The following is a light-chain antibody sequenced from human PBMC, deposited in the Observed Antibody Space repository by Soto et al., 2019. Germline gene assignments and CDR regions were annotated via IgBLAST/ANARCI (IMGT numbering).Light chain of an antibody. CDR3: QQYNSYSEYT. CDR1: QSISSW. V-gene: IGKV1-5*01. Sequence: DIQMTQSPSTLSASVGERVTITGRASQSISSWLAWYQQKPGKAPKLLIYDASSLESGVPSRFSGSGSGTEFTLTISSLQPDDFATYYCQQYNSYSEYTFGQGTKLEIK. J-gene: IGKJ2*01. CDR2: DAS.